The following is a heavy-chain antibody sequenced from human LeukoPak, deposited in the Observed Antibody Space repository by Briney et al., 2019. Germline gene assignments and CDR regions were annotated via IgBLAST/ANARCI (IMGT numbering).Heavy chain of an antibody. Sequence: PGGSLRLSCGASEFTFSSYAMSWVRQAPGKGLGWVSSISGSGESTYYADSVKGRLTISRDNSKNRLYLQMNSLRAEDTAVYYCAKESGYDSSGYHDYWGQGTLVTVSS. V-gene: IGHV3-23*01. J-gene: IGHJ4*02. CDR3: AKESGYDSSGYHDY. CDR2: ISGSGEST. CDR1: EFTFSSYA. D-gene: IGHD3-22*01.